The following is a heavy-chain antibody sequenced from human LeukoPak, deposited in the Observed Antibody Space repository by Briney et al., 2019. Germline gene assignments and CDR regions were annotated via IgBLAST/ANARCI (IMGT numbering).Heavy chain of an antibody. CDR1: GFSVSNSY. CDR3: ARGDSGSYYFY. D-gene: IGHD1-26*01. CDR2: IYSGGST. V-gene: IGHV3-53*01. J-gene: IGHJ4*02. Sequence: TGGSLRLSCAASGFSVSNSYMSWVRQAPGKGLEWVSVIYSGGSTYYADSVKGRFTISRDNSRNTLYLQMNSLRAEDTAVYYCARGDSGSYYFYWGQGTLVTVSS.